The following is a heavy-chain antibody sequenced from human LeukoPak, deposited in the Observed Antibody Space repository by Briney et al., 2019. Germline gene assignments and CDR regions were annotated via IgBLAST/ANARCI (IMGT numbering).Heavy chain of an antibody. J-gene: IGHJ4*02. CDR1: GFTFSSYG. V-gene: IGHV3-33*01. D-gene: IGHD2-2*01. Sequence: GGSLRLSCAASGFTFSSYGMHWARQAPGKGLEWVAVIWYDGSNKYYADSVKGRFTISRDNSKNTLYLQMNSLRAEDTAVYYCARGKYCSSTSCYFRVLDYWGQGTLVTVSS. CDR2: IWYDGSNK. CDR3: ARGKYCSSTSCYFRVLDY.